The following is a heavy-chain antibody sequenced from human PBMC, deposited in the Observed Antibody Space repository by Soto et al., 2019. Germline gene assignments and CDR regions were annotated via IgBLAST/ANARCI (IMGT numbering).Heavy chain of an antibody. Sequence: ASVTVSRKASDYTFSSYDIYGLPQATGHGLEWMGSMNPNSGNTGYAQKFQGRVTITRNTSISTAYMELSSLRSEDTAVYYCARDRGEELSQEVSSWFDHWGQGTLVTVSS. CDR1: DYTFSSYD. V-gene: IGHV1-8*01. J-gene: IGHJ5*02. CDR3: ARDRGEELSQEVSSWFDH. D-gene: IGHD3-16*02. CDR2: MNPNSGNT.